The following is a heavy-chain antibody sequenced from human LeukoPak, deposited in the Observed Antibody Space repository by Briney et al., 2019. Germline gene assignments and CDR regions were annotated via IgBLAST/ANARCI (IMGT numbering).Heavy chain of an antibody. CDR1: GFTFSSYE. D-gene: IGHD6-19*01. CDR3: AKKPVAGHFYYYYMDV. CDR2: ISYDGTNK. Sequence: GGSLRLSCAASGFTFSSYEMNWVRQAPGKGLEWVGLISYDGTNKYYADSLKGRFTISRDNSQKTLYLQVDSLRAEDTAVYYCAKKPVAGHFYYYYMDVWGKGTTVTVSS. V-gene: IGHV3-30*18. J-gene: IGHJ6*03.